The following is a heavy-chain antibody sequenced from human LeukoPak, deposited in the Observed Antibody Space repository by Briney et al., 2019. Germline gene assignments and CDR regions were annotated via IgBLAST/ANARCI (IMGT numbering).Heavy chain of an antibody. V-gene: IGHV3-23*01. Sequence: PGGSLRLSCAASGFTFSSYAMSWVRQAPGKGLEWVSAISGSGGSTYYADSVKGRFTISRDNSKNTLYLQMNSLRAEDTAVYYCARGDCSSATCYTKDAFDVWGQGTMVTVSS. CDR1: GFTFSSYA. D-gene: IGHD2-2*02. J-gene: IGHJ3*01. CDR2: ISGSGGST. CDR3: ARGDCSSATCYTKDAFDV.